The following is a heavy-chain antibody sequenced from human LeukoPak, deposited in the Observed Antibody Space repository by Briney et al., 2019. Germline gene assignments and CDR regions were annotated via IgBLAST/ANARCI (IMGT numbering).Heavy chain of an antibody. D-gene: IGHD6-6*01. CDR2: IRFDGSNK. V-gene: IGHV3-30*02. Sequence: GGSLRLSCAASGFTFSNYGVHWVRQAPGKGLEWVSFIRFDGSNKYYADSVKGRFTISRDNSKNTLYLQMNSLRAEDTAVYYCAKGREYSSSPEDYWGQGTLVTVSS. J-gene: IGHJ4*02. CDR1: GFTFSNYG. CDR3: AKGREYSSSPEDY.